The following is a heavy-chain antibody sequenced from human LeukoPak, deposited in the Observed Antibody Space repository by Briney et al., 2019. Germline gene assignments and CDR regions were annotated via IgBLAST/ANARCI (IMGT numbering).Heavy chain of an antibody. D-gene: IGHD1-14*01. V-gene: IGHV3-33*01. J-gene: IGHJ4*02. Sequence: GGSLRLSCAGSGFTFGGYGMHWFRQTPGKGLEWVAVIAYVGSRAFYADSVKGRFTISRDNSKNTMSVQMDDLRAEDTAVYYCTRYNNDHFDYWGQGTLVTVSS. CDR2: IAYVGSRA. CDR3: TRYNNDHFDY. CDR1: GFTFGGYG.